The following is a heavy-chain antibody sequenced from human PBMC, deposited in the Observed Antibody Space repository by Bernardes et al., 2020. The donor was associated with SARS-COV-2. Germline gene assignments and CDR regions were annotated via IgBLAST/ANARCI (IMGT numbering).Heavy chain of an antibody. Sequence: GGSLRLSCAASGFTFSSYAMSWVRQAPGKGLEWVSAISGSGGSTYYADSVKGRFTISRDNSKNTLYLQMNSLRAEDTAVYYCAKDVVVVPAAMSYFDYWGQGPLVTVSS. V-gene: IGHV3-23*01. CDR1: GFTFSSYA. CDR2: ISGSGGST. J-gene: IGHJ4*02. D-gene: IGHD2-2*01. CDR3: AKDVVVVPAAMSYFDY.